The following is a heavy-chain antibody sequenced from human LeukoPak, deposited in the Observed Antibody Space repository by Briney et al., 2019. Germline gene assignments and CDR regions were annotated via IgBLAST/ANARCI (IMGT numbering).Heavy chain of an antibody. CDR1: GYTFTGYY. CDR3: ARSLLMYYYDSPLDY. CDR2: INPNSGGT. J-gene: IGHJ4*02. V-gene: IGHV1-2*02. Sequence: ASVKVSCKASGYTFTGYYMHWVRQAPGQGLEWMGWINPNSGGTNYAQKFQGRVTMTRDTSISTAYMELSRLRSDDTAVYYCARSLLMYYYDSPLDYWGQGTLVTVSS. D-gene: IGHD3-22*01.